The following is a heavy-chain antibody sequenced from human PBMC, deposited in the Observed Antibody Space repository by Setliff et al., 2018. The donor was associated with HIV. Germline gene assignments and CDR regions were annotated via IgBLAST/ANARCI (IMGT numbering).Heavy chain of an antibody. D-gene: IGHD6-19*01. J-gene: IGHJ4*02. CDR1: GFTISGSW. Sequence: GGSLRLSCAASGFTISGSWMHWVRQAPGKGLVWVSRINNDGSITTYADSVEGRFTVSRDNARNTLYLQMNSLRADDTAVYFCASGQWLGSLGHYWGQGTLVTVSS. V-gene: IGHV3-74*01. CDR3: ASGQWLGSLGHY. CDR2: INNDGSIT.